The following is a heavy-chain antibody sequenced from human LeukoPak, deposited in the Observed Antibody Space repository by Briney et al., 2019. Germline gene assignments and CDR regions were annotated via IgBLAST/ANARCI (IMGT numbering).Heavy chain of an antibody. Sequence: GGSLRLSCAASGFTFSSYGMHWVRQAPGKGLEWVAFIRYDGSNKYYADSVKGRFTISRDNSKNTLYLQMNSLRAEDTAVYYCAKVGMTTVTTSDYYYMDVWGKGTTVTVSS. CDR1: GFTFSSYG. V-gene: IGHV3-30*02. CDR2: IRYDGSNK. J-gene: IGHJ6*03. CDR3: AKVGMTTVTTSDYYYMDV. D-gene: IGHD4-11*01.